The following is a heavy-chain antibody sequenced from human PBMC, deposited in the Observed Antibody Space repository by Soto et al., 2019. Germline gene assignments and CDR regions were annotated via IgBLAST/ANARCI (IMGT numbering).Heavy chain of an antibody. D-gene: IGHD3-3*01. CDR3: ARGRRPDYDFWSGRHDAFDI. Sequence: PSETLSLTCALYGGSLSGYYWSWIRQPPGKGLEWIGEINVDGSTNYNPSLKSRVIISVDTSQHQFSLKLTSVTAADTAVYYCARGRRPDYDFWSGRHDAFDIWGRGTMVTVSS. CDR2: INVDGST. J-gene: IGHJ3*02. CDR1: GGSLSGYY. V-gene: IGHV4-34*01.